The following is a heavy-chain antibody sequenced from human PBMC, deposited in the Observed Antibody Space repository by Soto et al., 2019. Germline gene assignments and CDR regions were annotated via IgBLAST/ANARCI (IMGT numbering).Heavy chain of an antibody. V-gene: IGHV4-39*01. J-gene: IGHJ5*02. CDR1: GGSISSSSYY. D-gene: IGHD6-19*01. CDR2: IYYSGST. Sequence: SETLSLTXTVSGGSISSSSYYWGWIRQPPGKGLEWIGSIYYSGSTYYNPSLKSRVTISVDTSKNQFSLKLSSVTAADTAVYYCASTIAVAGKDNWFDPWGQGTLVTVSS. CDR3: ASTIAVAGKDNWFDP.